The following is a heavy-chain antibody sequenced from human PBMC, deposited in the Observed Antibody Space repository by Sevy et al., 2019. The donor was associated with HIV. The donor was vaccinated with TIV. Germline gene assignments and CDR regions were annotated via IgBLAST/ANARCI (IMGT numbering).Heavy chain of an antibody. V-gene: IGHV3-21*01. CDR1: GFTFSSYS. CDR3: ARTLAFYYGMDV. CDR2: ISSSSSYI. Sequence: GGSLRLSCAASGFTFSSYSMNWVRLAPGKGLEWVSSISSSSSYIGYADSVKGRFTISRDNAKNSLYLQMNSLRAEDTAVYYCARTLAFYYGMDVWGQGTTVTVSS. J-gene: IGHJ6*02.